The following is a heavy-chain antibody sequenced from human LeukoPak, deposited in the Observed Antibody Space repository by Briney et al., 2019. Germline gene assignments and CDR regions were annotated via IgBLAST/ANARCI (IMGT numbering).Heavy chain of an antibody. Sequence: GGSLRLSCAASGFTSDDYAMHWVRQAPGKGLEGVSGISWNSGSIGYADSVKGRFTISRDNAKNSLYLQMNSLRAEDTALYYCAKDMYGGGGFDYWGQGTLVTVSS. D-gene: IGHD3-16*01. CDR3: AKDMYGGGGFDY. CDR1: GFTSDDYA. V-gene: IGHV3-9*02. J-gene: IGHJ4*02. CDR2: ISWNSGSI.